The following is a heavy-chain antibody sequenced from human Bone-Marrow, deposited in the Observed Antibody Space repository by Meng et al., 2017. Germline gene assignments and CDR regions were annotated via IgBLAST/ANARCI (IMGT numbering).Heavy chain of an antibody. D-gene: IGHD6-13*01. CDR3: AQLGTTDY. Sequence: EGQLGEAGGGLVQPGGSLRLSCVASGFKLSSYWMHWVRQAPGKGLVWVSRINIDGSSTIYADSVEGRFTISRDNAKNTLYLQMNSLRVDDTAVYYCAQLGTTDYWGQGALVTVSS. J-gene: IGHJ4*02. CDR1: GFKLSSYW. V-gene: IGHV3-74*01. CDR2: INIDGSST.